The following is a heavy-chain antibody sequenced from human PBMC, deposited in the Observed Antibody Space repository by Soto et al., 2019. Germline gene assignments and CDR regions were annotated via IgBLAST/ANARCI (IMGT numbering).Heavy chain of an antibody. CDR3: ARLDMVRGVASGHHAFDI. V-gene: IGHV5-10-1*01. J-gene: IGHJ3*02. CDR1: GYSFTSYW. CDR2: IDPSDSYT. Sequence: PGESLKISCKGSGYSFTSYWISWVRQMPGKGLEWMGRIDPSDSYTNYSPSFQGHVTISADKSISTAYLQWSSLKASDTAMYYCARLDMVRGVASGHHAFDIWGLGTMVTVSS. D-gene: IGHD3-10*01.